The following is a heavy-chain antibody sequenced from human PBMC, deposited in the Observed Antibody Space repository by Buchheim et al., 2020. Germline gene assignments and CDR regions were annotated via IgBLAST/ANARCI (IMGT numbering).Heavy chain of an antibody. CDR1: GFTFSNAW. CDR3: TTGDYYDSSGYYYSGEFDY. Sequence: EVQLVESGGGLVKPGGSLRLSCAASGFTFSNAWMSWVRQAPGKGLEWVGRIKSKTDGGTTDYAAPVKGRLTISRDDSKNTLYLQMNSLKTEDTAVYYCTTGDYYDSSGYYYSGEFDYWGQGTL. V-gene: IGHV3-15*01. CDR2: IKSKTDGGTT. D-gene: IGHD3-22*01. J-gene: IGHJ4*02.